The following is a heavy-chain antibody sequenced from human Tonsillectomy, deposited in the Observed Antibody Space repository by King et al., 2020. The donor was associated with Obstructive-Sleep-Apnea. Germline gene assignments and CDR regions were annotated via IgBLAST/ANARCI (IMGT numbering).Heavy chain of an antibody. J-gene: IGHJ4*03. V-gene: IGHV5-51*01. CDR1: GYSFTNYW. CDR2: IYGGDSDT. CDR3: ATTREGYFDY. Sequence: VQLVESGAEVKKPGESLKISCKGSGYSFTNYWIGWVRQMPGKGLEWMGIIYGGDSDTTYSPSFQGQVTISADKSIKTAYVHWSSLKASDTAVYYCATTREGYFDYWGQGTLVTVSS.